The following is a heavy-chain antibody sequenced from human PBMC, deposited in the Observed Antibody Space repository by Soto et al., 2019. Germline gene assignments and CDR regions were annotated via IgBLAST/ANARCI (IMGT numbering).Heavy chain of an antibody. J-gene: IGHJ4*02. V-gene: IGHV3-23*01. D-gene: IGHD2-15*01. CDR1: GFTFSSYA. CDR3: ARGLYCSGGSCFLYYFDY. CDR2: ISGSGGST. Sequence: EVQLLESGGGLVQPGRSLRLSCAASGFTFSSYAMSWVRQAPGKGLEWVSAISGSGGSTYYADSVKGRFTISRDNSKNTLYLQMNSLRAEDTAVYYCARGLYCSGGSCFLYYFDYWGQGTLVTVSS.